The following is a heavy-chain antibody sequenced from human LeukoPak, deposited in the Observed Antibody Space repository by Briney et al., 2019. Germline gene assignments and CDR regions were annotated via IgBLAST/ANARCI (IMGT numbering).Heavy chain of an antibody. D-gene: IGHD1-26*01. CDR3: ARITWDYYSGY. CDR1: GGSIINYY. V-gene: IGHV4-59*01. CDR2: IYYSGST. Sequence: SETLSLTCTVSGGSIINYYWSWIRQPPGKGLEWIGYIYYSGSTNYNPSLKTRLTISVDTSKNQFSLKLSPVTAADTAVYYCARITWDYYSGYWGQGILVNVSS. J-gene: IGHJ4*02.